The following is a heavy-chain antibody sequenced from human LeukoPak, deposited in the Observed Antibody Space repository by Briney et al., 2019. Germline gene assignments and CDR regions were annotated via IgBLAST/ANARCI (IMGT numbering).Heavy chain of an antibody. J-gene: IGHJ4*02. CDR2: ISTDGSRI. CDR1: GFTFRDYA. V-gene: IGHV3-64*02. CDR3: TRGVAISTSGWYDTFDY. Sequence: PGGSLRLSYAASGFTFRDYAMYWVRQAPGKGLEYVSVISTDGSRIYYADSVKGRFTISRDNSKNTLYLQMGSLRAEDMAVYYCTRGVAISTSGWYDTFDYWGQGALVTVSS. D-gene: IGHD6-19*01.